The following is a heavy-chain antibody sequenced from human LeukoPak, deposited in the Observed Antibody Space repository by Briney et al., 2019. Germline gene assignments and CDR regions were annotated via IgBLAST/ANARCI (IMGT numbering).Heavy chain of an antibody. CDR1: GGSISSQY. J-gene: IGHJ3*02. D-gene: IGHD1-14*01. CDR2: IHDSGRT. V-gene: IGHV4-59*11. CDR3: ARDPPEDILITFDI. Sequence: SETLSLTCTVSGGSISSQYWNWIRQPPGKGLEWIGYIHDSGRTDYSPSLRGRVTMSMDTSKNQFSLKLTSVTAADTAVYYCARDPPEDILITFDIWGQGTMVTVSS.